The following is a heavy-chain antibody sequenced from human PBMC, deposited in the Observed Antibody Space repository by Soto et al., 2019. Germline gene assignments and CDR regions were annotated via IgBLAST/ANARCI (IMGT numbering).Heavy chain of an antibody. CDR2: TSYDGSNN. V-gene: IGHV3-33*05. CDR1: GFTFRSYV. J-gene: IGHJ4*02. Sequence: QVQLVESGGGVVQPGTSLRLSCVGSGFTFRSYVIHWVRQAPGKGLEWVALTSYDGSNNFYGDSVKGRFTISRHNSRNTVELQMDSLTFNDAALYYCARWGTTGGLDVWGQGPLVPVSS. CDR3: ARWGTTGGLDV. D-gene: IGHD3-16*01.